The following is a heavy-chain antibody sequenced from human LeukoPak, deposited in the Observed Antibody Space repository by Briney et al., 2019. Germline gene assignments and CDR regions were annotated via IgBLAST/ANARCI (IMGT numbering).Heavy chain of an antibody. CDR2: INPNSGGT. CDR3: TKDASIYTFGTNWFDP. CDR1: GYTFTGYY. Sequence: ASVKVSCKASGYTFTGYYMHWVRQAPGQGLEWMGWINPNSGGTNYAQKFQGRVTMTRDTSMSTAYMELSRLRSDDTAIYYCTKDASIYTFGTNWFDPWGQGTLVAVSS. D-gene: IGHD2-8*01. V-gene: IGHV1-2*02. J-gene: IGHJ5*02.